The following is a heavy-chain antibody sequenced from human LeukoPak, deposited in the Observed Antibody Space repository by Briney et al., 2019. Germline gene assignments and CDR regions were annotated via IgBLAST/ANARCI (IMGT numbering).Heavy chain of an antibody. D-gene: IGHD2-15*01. J-gene: IGHJ4*02. CDR2: IYPGDSDT. CDR3: ARLLGYCSGGSCYPDTFDY. CDR1: GYRFTSYW. Sequence: GESLQISCKGSGYRFTSYWIGWVRQLPGKGLEWMGIIYPGDSDTRYSPSFQGQVTISADKSISTAYLQWSSLKASDTAMYYCARLLGYCSGGSCYPDTFDYWGQGTLVTVSS. V-gene: IGHV5-51*01.